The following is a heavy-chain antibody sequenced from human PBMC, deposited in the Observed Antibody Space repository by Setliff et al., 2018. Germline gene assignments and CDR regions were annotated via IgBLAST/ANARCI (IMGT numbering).Heavy chain of an antibody. D-gene: IGHD3-22*01. CDR1: GGTFSSFG. Sequence: SVKVSCKASGGTFSSFGISWVRQAPGQRLEWMGGTIPIFGTTNYAQKFQGRVTIITDESTSTAYMELSSLTSADTAVYYCARDLDYQYYYDSSGRDAFDIWGKGTMVTVSS. V-gene: IGHV1-69*05. CDR2: TIPIFGTT. J-gene: IGHJ3*02. CDR3: ARDLDYQYYYDSSGRDAFDI.